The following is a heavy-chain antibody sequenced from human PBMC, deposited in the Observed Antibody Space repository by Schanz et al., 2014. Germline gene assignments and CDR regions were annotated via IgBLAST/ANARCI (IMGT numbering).Heavy chain of an antibody. CDR3: ARRITGTHHNPYYHGMDV. V-gene: IGHV3-23*04. CDR2: LSARGHRT. CDR1: GFSFGSYA. J-gene: IGHJ6*02. D-gene: IGHD1-20*01. Sequence: EVQLVESGGGLVQRGGSLRLSCAASGFSFGSYAMSWVRQAPGRGLEWVSALSARGHRTQYADSVMGRFTISSDISKNMLFLQRNSLRAEDTALYNCARRITGTHHNPYYHGMDVWGQGTTVTVSS.